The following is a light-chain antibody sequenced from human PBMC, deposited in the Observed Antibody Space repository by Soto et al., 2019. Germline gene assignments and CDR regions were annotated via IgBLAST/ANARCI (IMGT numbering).Light chain of an antibody. V-gene: IGKV3-20*01. CDR3: QQYGSSQS. Sequence: EIVLTQSPGTLSLSPGERATLSCRASQSVSSNYLAWYQQKLGQAPRLLIYGASSRATGIPDRFSGSGSGKDFTLTISRLEPEDFAVYYCQQYGSSQSFGQGTKVEIK. J-gene: IGKJ1*01. CDR1: QSVSSNY. CDR2: GAS.